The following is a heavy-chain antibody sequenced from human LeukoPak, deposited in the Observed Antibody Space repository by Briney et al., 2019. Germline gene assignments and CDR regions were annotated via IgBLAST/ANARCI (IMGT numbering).Heavy chain of an antibody. CDR1: GYTFTGYY. CDR2: INPNSGGT. Sequence: AASVKVSCKASGYTFTGYYMHWVRQAPGQGLEWMGWINPNSGGTNYAQKFQGRVTMTRDTSISTAYMELSRLRSDDTAVYYCATQWLVLRDTGLGFHDYWGQGTLVTVSS. V-gene: IGHV1-2*02. CDR3: ATQWLVLRDTGLGFHDY. J-gene: IGHJ4*02. D-gene: IGHD6-19*01.